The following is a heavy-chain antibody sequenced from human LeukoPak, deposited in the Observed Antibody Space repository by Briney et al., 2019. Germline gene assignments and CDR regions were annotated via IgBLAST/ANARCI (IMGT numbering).Heavy chain of an antibody. D-gene: IGHD1-26*01. Sequence: GGSLRLSCAASGFTFSSYSMNWARQAPGKGLEWVSSISSISSYIYYADSVKGRFTVSRDNAKNSLYLQMDSLRAEDTAVYYCARDPSGTYYPRVSGALDIWAKGQWSPSLQ. CDR2: ISSISSYI. V-gene: IGHV3-21*01. CDR3: ARDPSGTYYPRVSGALDI. CDR1: GFTFSSYS. J-gene: IGHJ3*02.